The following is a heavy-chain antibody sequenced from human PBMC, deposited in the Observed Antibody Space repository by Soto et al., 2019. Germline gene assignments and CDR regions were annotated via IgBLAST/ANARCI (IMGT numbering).Heavy chain of an antibody. Sequence: AGSLRLSCAASGVTFSSYGMRWVRQAPGKGLEWVAVISYDGSSKYYADSVKGRFTISRDNSKNTLYLQMNSLRAEDTAVYYCAKDFIRIHLWSWFDYWGDGALVT. CDR2: ISYDGSSK. V-gene: IGHV3-30*18. CDR3: AKDFIRIHLWSWFDY. D-gene: IGHD5-18*01. J-gene: IGHJ4*01. CDR1: GVTFSSYG.